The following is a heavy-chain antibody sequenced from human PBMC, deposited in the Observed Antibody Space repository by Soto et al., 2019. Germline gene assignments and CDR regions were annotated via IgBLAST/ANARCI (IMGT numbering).Heavy chain of an antibody. CDR2: INHSGST. CDR1: GGSFSGYY. D-gene: IGHD2-15*01. V-gene: IGHV4-34*01. CDR3: AREGFCSGGSCYSVLPPWIRRDPLWY. J-gene: IGHJ4*02. Sequence: PSETLSLTCAVYGGSFSGYYWSWIRQPPGKGLEWIGEINHSGSTNYNPSLKSRVTISVDTSKNQFSLKLSSVTAADTAVYYCAREGFCSGGSCYSVLPPWIRRDPLWYWGQGTLVTVSS.